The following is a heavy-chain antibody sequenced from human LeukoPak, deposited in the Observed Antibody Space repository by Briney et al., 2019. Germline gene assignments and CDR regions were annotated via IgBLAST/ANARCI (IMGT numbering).Heavy chain of an antibody. CDR2: IYTSGST. CDR1: GGSFSGYY. J-gene: IGHJ5*02. V-gene: IGHV4-4*07. Sequence: SETLSLTCAVYGGSFSGYYWSWIRQPAGKGLEWIGRIYTSGSTNYNPSLKSRVTMSVDTSKNQFSLKLSSVTAADTAVYYCARDIAVAPNWFDPWGQGTLVTVSS. D-gene: IGHD6-19*01. CDR3: ARDIAVAPNWFDP.